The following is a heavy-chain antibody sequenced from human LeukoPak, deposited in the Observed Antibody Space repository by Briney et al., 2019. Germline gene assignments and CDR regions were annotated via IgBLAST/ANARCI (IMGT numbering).Heavy chain of an antibody. CDR1: GFTFSSYW. CDR2: IASDGSST. J-gene: IGHJ4*02. Sequence: GGSLRLSCAASGFTFSSYWMNWVRQAPGKGLVWVSRIASDGSSTTYADSVKGRFSISRDNAKYTLYLQMNSLRVEDTAVYYCARGRPHGNDYWGQGTLVTVSS. D-gene: IGHD4-23*01. V-gene: IGHV3-74*01. CDR3: ARGRPHGNDY.